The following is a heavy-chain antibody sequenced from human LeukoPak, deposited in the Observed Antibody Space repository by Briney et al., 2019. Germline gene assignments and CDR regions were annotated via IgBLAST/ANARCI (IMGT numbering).Heavy chain of an antibody. CDR1: DGSFTDYY. J-gene: IGHJ4*02. D-gene: IGHD6-13*01. V-gene: IGHV4-34*01. Sequence: PSETLSLTCGVYDGSFTDYYWTWIRQPPGKGLEWIGEVHHSGRTIYNPSLTSRVTISVDTSKNQFSLKLSSVTAADTAVYYCARHGIAAAGRKVPYYFDYWGQGTLVTVSS. CDR2: VHHSGRT. CDR3: ARHGIAAAGRKVPYYFDY.